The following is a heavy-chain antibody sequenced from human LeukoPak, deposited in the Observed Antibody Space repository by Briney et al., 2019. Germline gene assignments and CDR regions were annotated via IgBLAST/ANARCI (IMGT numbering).Heavy chain of an antibody. CDR1: GYTFTDYH. V-gene: IGHV1-2*02. CDR2: INPNSGDT. D-gene: IGHD2-8*01. CDR3: ATLMAHLDY. Sequence: ASVKVSCKAFGYTFTDYHMHWVRQSPGQGLEWMGWINPNSGDTSYAQKFQGRVTMTRDTTISTAYMELSRLRSDDTAVFYCATLMAHLDYWGQATLATVSS. J-gene: IGHJ4*02.